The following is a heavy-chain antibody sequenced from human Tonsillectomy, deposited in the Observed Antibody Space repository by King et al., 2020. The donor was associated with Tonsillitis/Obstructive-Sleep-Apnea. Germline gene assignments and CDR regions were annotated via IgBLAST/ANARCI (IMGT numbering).Heavy chain of an antibody. J-gene: IGHJ6*03. Sequence: VQLQQWGAGLLKPSETLSLTCAVYGGSFSGYYWSWIRQPPGKGLEWIGEINHSGSTNYNPSLKSRVTISVDTSKNQFSLKLSSVTAADTAVYYCAREAMFGVVRSNYYMDVWGKGTTVTVSS. CDR2: INHSGST. D-gene: IGHD3-3*01. CDR3: AREAMFGVVRSNYYMDV. V-gene: IGHV4-34*01. CDR1: GGSFSGYY.